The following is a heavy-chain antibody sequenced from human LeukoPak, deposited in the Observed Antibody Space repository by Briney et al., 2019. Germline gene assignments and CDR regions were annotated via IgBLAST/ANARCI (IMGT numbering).Heavy chain of an antibody. Sequence: SETLSLTCTVSGGSISSYYWSWIRQPPGKGLEWIGYIYYSGSTNYNPSLKSRVTISVDTSKNQFSLKLSSVTAADTAVYYCARGYCSGTNCSPFDPWGQGTLVTVSS. J-gene: IGHJ5*02. D-gene: IGHD2-2*01. CDR1: GGSISSYY. CDR2: IYYSGST. CDR3: ARGYCSGTNCSPFDP. V-gene: IGHV4-59*08.